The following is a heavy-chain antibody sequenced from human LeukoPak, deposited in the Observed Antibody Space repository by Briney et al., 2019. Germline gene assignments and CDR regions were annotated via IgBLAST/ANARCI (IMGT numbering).Heavy chain of an antibody. D-gene: IGHD2-2*01. CDR2: IDPRDSEN. V-gene: IGHV5-51*01. CDR3: ARRQYQLNKPPFDY. Sequence: GESLKISCKGSGYSFTSYWSGLVRQMPGKGLEWMGIIDPRDSENKYSPSFRGQVTISAAKSINTAYLQWSSLQASDTAIYYCARRQYQLNKPPFDYWGQGTQVTVSS. J-gene: IGHJ4*02. CDR1: GYSFTSYW.